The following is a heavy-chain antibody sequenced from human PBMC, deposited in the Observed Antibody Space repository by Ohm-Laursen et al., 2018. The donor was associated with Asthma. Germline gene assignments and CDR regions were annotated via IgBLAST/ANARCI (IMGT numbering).Heavy chain of an antibody. D-gene: IGHD3-9*01. V-gene: IGHV3-23*01. J-gene: IGHJ4*02. Sequence: SLRLSCTAPGFTFNNYAMIWVRQAPGKGLEWVSGISVGGSKYYGDSVKGRFTVSRDNSKSTLYLHMNSVRAEDTAVYYCAKDDTTYSDILTGYSDYWGQGTLVTVSS. CDR2: ISVGGSK. CDR1: GFTFNNYA. CDR3: AKDDTTYSDILTGYSDY.